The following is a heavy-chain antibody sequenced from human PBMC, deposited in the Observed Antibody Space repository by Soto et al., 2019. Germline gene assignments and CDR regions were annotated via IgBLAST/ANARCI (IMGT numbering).Heavy chain of an antibody. CDR2: ISNDGSNK. J-gene: IGHJ4*02. CDR1: GFTFGSYA. V-gene: IGHV3-30*18. D-gene: IGHD5-12*01. CDR3: AKAPYSGYEIDY. Sequence: QVQLVESGGGVVQPGRSRSLSGPAPGFTFGSYAMHWVRQPPGKGLEWVAVISNDGSNKYYADSVKGRFTISRDNSKNTLYLQMNSLRAEDTAVYYCAKAPYSGYEIDYWGQGTLVTVSS.